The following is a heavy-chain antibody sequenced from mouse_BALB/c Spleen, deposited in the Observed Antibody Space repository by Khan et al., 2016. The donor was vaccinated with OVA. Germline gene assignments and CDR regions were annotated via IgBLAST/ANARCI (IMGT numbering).Heavy chain of an antibody. CDR1: GFSLTNYG. CDR3: ARQPYYHYYIMDY. J-gene: IGHJ4*01. CDR2: IWSDGST. V-gene: IGHV2-6-1*01. Sequence: QVQLQQSGPGLVAPSQSLSITCTISGFSLTNYGVHWVRQPPGKGLEWLVVIWSDGSTTYDSALKSRLTISKDNSKSQVFLEMDSLQTDDTAMYYWARQPYYHYYIMDYWGQGTSVTVSS. D-gene: IGHD2-10*01.